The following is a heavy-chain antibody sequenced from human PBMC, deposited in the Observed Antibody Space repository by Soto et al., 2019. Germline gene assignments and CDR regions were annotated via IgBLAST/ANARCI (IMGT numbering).Heavy chain of an antibody. CDR3: ARGRYGDY. CDR2: ISAHNGNT. CDR1: GYTFTSYG. D-gene: IGHD1-1*01. V-gene: IGHV1-18*01. J-gene: IGHJ4*02. Sequence: QVDLVQSGAEVKKPGASVKVSCKASGYTFTSYGITWVRQAPGQGLEWMGWISAHNGNTDYAQKLQGRVIVTRDTSTSTAYMELRSLRSDDTAVYYRARGRYGDYWGQGVLVTVSS.